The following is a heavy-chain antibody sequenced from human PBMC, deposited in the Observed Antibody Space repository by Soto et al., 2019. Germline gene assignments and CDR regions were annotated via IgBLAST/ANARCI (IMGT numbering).Heavy chain of an antibody. CDR1: EFTFSSYY. CDR3: ARGTSDYSISSESDY. J-gene: IGHJ4*02. CDR2: ITSGGGGT. Sequence: PGGSLRLSCAASEFTFSSYYMSWVRQAPGKGLEWVSAITSGGGGTYYADSVKGRFTIARDNSKNTLYLQMDSLRAEDTAVYYCARGTSDYSISSESDYWGQGTLVTVSS. V-gene: IGHV3-23*01. D-gene: IGHD6-6*01.